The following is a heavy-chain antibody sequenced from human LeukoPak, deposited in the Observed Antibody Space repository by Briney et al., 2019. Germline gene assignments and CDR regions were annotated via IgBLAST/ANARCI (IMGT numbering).Heavy chain of an antibody. CDR2: IYHSGST. D-gene: IGHD3-22*01. CDR3: ARDLRGDYYDNSGYYN. Sequence: SETLSLTCAVSGGSISSSNWWSWVRQPPGKGLEWIGEIYHSGSTNYNPSLKSRVTISVDKSKNQFSLKLSSVTAADTAVYYCARDLRGDYYDNSGYYNWGQGTLVTVSS. CDR1: GGSISSSNW. V-gene: IGHV4-4*02. J-gene: IGHJ4*02.